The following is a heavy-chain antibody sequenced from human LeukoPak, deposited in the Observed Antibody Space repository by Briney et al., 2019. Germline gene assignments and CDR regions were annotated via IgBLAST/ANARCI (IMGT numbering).Heavy chain of an antibody. V-gene: IGHV3-48*03. CDR1: GFPFGSFE. D-gene: IGHD3-10*02. J-gene: IGHJ4*02. Sequence: PGGSLRLSCAASGFPFGSFEMNWVRQAPGKGLEWVSYVSRSGDKTDYADSVKGRFTISRDNAKNSLYLQMHSLRAEDTAVYYCAKDGDPWMFVRLDSWGQGTLVTVSS. CDR2: VSRSGDKT. CDR3: AKDGDPWMFVRLDS.